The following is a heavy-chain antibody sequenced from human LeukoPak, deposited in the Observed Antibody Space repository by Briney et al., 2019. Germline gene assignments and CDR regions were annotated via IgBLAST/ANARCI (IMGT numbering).Heavy chain of an antibody. V-gene: IGHV1-8*01. Sequence: ASVKVSCKASGYTFTSYDINWVRQATGQGLEWMGWMNPNSGNTGYAQKFQGRVTMTRNTSISTAYMELSSLRSEDTAVYYCARGGLSSWDPTDWFDPWGQGTLVTVSS. CDR1: GYTFTSYD. J-gene: IGHJ5*02. CDR2: MNPNSGNT. CDR3: ARGGLSSWDPTDWFDP. D-gene: IGHD6-13*01.